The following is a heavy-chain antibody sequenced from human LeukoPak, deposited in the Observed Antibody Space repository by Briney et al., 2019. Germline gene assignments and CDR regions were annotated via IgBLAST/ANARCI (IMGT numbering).Heavy chain of an antibody. CDR3: ARPYYYESTGFDC. J-gene: IGHJ5*01. CDR1: GFTFSSYA. V-gene: IGHV3-23*01. Sequence: GGSLRLSCAASGFTFSSYAMSWVRQAPGKGLEWVSSVSGSGGSAFYADSVKGRFTISRDNSKNTLYLQMNSLRAEDTAVYYCARPYYYESTGFDCWGQGTLVTVSS. D-gene: IGHD3-22*01. CDR2: VSGSGGSA.